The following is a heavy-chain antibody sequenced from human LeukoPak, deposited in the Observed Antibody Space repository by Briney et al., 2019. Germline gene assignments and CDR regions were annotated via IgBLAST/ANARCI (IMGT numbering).Heavy chain of an antibody. CDR2: IRYDGNDK. CDR1: GFTFSRYG. V-gene: IGHV3-30*02. Sequence: PGGSLRLSCAASGFTFSRYGMHWVRQAPGKGLEWVTFIRYDGNDKYYAYSVKGRFTISRDNSKNTLYLQMNSLRAEDTAEYYCAKDGDYSNGAFDYWGQGTLVTVSS. D-gene: IGHD4-11*01. CDR3: AKDGDYSNGAFDY. J-gene: IGHJ4*02.